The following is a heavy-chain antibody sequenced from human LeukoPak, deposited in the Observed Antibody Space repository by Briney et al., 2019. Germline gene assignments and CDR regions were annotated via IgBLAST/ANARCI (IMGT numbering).Heavy chain of an antibody. D-gene: IGHD3-22*01. J-gene: IGHJ4*02. V-gene: IGHV1-46*01. CDR2: INPSGGST. Sequence: ASVKVSCRASGYTFTSYYMHWVRQAPGQGLEWMGIINPSGGSTSYAQKFQGRVTMTRDMSTSTVYTELSSLRSEDTALYYCASGAHVRVYDSSAYYGHYWGQGTLVTVSS. CDR1: GYTFTSYY. CDR3: ASGAHVRVYDSSAYYGHY.